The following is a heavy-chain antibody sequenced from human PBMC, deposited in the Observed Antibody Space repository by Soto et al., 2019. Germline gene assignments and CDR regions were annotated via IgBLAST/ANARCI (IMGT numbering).Heavy chain of an antibody. D-gene: IGHD2-8*01. CDR2: IKQDGNEK. CDR3: AKLSLLVYGGDS. CDR1: GFTFSSYW. Sequence: GGSLRLSCAASGFTFSSYWMTWVHQAPGKGLEWVANIKQDGNEKYYLDSVKGRFTISRDNAKNSLYLQMNSLRAEDTAIYYCAKLSLLVYGGDSWGQGTLVTVSS. V-gene: IGHV3-7*01. J-gene: IGHJ4*02.